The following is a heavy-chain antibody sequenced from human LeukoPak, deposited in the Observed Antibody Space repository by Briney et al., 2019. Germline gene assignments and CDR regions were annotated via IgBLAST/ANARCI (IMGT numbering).Heavy chain of an antibody. V-gene: IGHV7-4-1*02. CDR1: GYTFTSYA. CDR2: INTNTGNP. CDR3: AKSRGSHYDILTGYFDY. Sequence: ASVKVSCKASGYTFTSYAMNWVRQAPGQGLEWMGWINTNTGNPTYAQGFTGRFVFSLDTSVSTAYLQISSLKAEDTAVYYCAKSRGSHYDILTGYFDYWGQGTLVTVSS. J-gene: IGHJ4*02. D-gene: IGHD3-9*01.